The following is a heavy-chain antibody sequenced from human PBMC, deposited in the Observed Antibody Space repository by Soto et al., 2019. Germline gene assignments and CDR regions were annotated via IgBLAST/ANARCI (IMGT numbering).Heavy chain of an antibody. Sequence: PGGSLRLSCAASGFTFISYGMHRVRQAPGKGLEWVAVISYDGSNKYYADSVKGRFTISRDNSKNTLYLQMNSLRAEDTAVYYCAKDLDTAMVGFYYYGMDVWGQGTTVTVSS. V-gene: IGHV3-30*18. CDR3: AKDLDTAMVGFYYYGMDV. J-gene: IGHJ6*02. CDR2: ISYDGSNK. CDR1: GFTFISYG. D-gene: IGHD5-18*01.